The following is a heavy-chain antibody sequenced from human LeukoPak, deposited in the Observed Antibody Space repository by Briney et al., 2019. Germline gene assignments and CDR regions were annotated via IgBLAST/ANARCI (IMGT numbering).Heavy chain of an antibody. Sequence: GGSLRLSCAASGFTFSSYWMHWVRQAPGKGLVWVSRINSDESSTSYADSVKGRFTISRDNAKNTLYLQMNSLRAEDTAVYYCARAMVRGVGYYYYYMDVWGKGTTVTISS. D-gene: IGHD3-10*01. CDR3: ARAMVRGVGYYYYYMDV. V-gene: IGHV3-74*01. J-gene: IGHJ6*03. CDR1: GFTFSSYW. CDR2: INSDESST.